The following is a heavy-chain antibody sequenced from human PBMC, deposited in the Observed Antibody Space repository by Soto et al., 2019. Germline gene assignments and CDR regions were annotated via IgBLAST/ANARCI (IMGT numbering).Heavy chain of an antibody. CDR1: GYTFTGYG. J-gene: IGHJ6*02. D-gene: IGHD3-9*01. CDR2: ISPYNGNT. V-gene: IGHV1-18*04. CDR3: ARDRYYDILTGYYSPPGMDV. Sequence: VASVKVSCKASGYTFTGYGISWVRQAPGQGLGGMGWISPYNGNTNYEQKLQGRVTITTDTSTSTAYMELRSLRSDDTAVYYCARDRYYDILTGYYSPPGMDVWGQGTTVTVSS.